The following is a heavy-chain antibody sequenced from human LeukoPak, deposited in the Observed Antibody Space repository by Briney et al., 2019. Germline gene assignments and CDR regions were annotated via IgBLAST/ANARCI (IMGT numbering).Heavy chain of an antibody. Sequence: GGSLRLSCAASGFTVSSNYMSWVRQAPGKGLEWVSVIYSGGSTYYADSVKGRSTISRDNSKNTLYLQMNSLRAEDTAVYYCARVDYGADYFDYWGQGTLVTVSS. D-gene: IGHD4-17*01. CDR3: ARVDYGADYFDY. V-gene: IGHV3-53*01. CDR2: IYSGGST. J-gene: IGHJ4*02. CDR1: GFTVSSNY.